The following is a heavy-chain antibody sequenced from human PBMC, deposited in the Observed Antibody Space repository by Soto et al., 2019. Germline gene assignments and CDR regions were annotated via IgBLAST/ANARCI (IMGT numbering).Heavy chain of an antibody. CDR3: AKRLDGSGSYYNPTIDY. V-gene: IGHV3-23*01. CDR1: GFTFRSYA. Sequence: EVQLLESGGGLVQPGGSLSLSCAASGFTFRSYAMSWVRQAPGKGLEWVSGISSSGVGTNYADSAKGRFAISRDNSKNSLYLQMNSLRAEETAVYYCAKRLDGSGSYYNPTIDYWGQGTLVTVSS. J-gene: IGHJ4*02. CDR2: ISSSGVGT. D-gene: IGHD3-10*01.